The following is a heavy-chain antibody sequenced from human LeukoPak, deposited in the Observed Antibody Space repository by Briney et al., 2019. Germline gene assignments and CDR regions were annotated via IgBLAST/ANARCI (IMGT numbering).Heavy chain of an antibody. CDR1: GFTFSSYS. CDR3: ARERRGFGEGFDY. V-gene: IGHV3-21*01. CDR2: ISSSSSYI. Sequence: PGGSLRLSCAASGFTFSSYSMNWVRQAPGKGLEWVSSISSSSSYIYYADSVKGRFTISRDNAKNSLYLQMNSLRAEDTAVYYCARERRGFGEGFDYWGQGTLVTVSS. J-gene: IGHJ4*02. D-gene: IGHD3-16*01.